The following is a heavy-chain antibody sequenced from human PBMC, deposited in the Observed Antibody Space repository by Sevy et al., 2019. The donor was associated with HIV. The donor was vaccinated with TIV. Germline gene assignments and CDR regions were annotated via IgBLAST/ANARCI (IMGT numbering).Heavy chain of an antibody. D-gene: IGHD3-22*01. CDR3: ARDRYYYDSSGYYSGAFDI. CDR2: ISYDGSNK. J-gene: IGHJ3*02. V-gene: IGHV3-30-3*01. Sequence: GGSLRLSCAASGFTFSSYAMHWVRQAPGKGLELVAVISYDGSNKYYADSVKGRFTISRDNSKNTLYLQMNSLRAEDTAVYYCARDRYYYDSSGYYSGAFDIWGQGTMVTVSS. CDR1: GFTFSSYA.